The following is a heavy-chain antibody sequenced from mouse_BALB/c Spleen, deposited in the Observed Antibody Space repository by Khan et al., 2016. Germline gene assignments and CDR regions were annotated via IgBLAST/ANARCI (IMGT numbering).Heavy chain of an antibody. V-gene: IGHV14-4*02. CDR3: ALYGNILAGFAY. D-gene: IGHD2-1*01. Sequence: VQLQQSGAELVRSGASVKLSCTASGLNIKDFYMHWVKQRPEQGLEWIGWIDPDNGDTEYDPNFQGKATMSAETSSNTAYLHLSSLTSEDTAVYYCALYGNILAGFAYGGQGTLVTVS. J-gene: IGHJ3*01. CDR1: GLNIKDFY. CDR2: IDPDNGDT.